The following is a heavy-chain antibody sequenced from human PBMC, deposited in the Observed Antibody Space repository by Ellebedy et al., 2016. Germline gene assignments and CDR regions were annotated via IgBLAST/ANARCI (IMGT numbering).Heavy chain of an antibody. J-gene: IGHJ6*03. Sequence: GGSLKISXAATGFAFSNSWMSWVRQAPGKGLEWVASINPDGTMTVFVDSVKGRFTVSRDNAKNSLYLQMNSLRAEDTAVYYCARGADLYPPAWELWPYYYYYMDVWGKGTTVTVSS. V-gene: IGHV3-7*02. D-gene: IGHD1-26*01. CDR3: ARGADLYPPAWELWPYYYYYMDV. CDR2: INPDGTMT. CDR1: GFAFSNSW.